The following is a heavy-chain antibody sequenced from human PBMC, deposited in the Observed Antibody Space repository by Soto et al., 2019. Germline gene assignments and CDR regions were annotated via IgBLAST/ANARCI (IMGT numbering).Heavy chain of an antibody. CDR3: ARDSGYDSNSQGIDY. J-gene: IGHJ4*02. CDR2: ISYDGSNK. Sequence: QVQLVESGGGVVQPGRSLRLSCAASGFTFSSYAMHWVRQAPGKGLEWVAVISYDGSNKYYADSVKGRFTISRDNSKNTLYLQMNSLRAEDTAVYYCARDSGYDSNSQGIDYWGQGTLVTVSS. CDR1: GFTFSSYA. V-gene: IGHV3-30-3*01. D-gene: IGHD5-12*01.